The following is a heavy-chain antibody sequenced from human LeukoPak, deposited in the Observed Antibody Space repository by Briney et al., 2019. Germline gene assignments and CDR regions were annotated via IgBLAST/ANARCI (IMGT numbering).Heavy chain of an antibody. J-gene: IGHJ5*02. D-gene: IGHD4-17*01. V-gene: IGHV5-51*01. CDR1: GYSFTSYW. CDR3: ARRDYGDYRHSKYNWFDP. CDR2: IYPGDSDT. Sequence: GESLKISCKGSGYSFTSYWIGWVRQMPGKGLEWMGIIYPGDSDTRYSPSFQGQVTISADKSISTAYLQWSSLKASDTAMYYCARRDYGDYRHSKYNWFDPWGQGTLVTVSS.